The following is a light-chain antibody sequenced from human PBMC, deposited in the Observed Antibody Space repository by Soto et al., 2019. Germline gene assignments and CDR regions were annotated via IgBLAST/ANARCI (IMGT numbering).Light chain of an antibody. CDR3: SSYTRSKTGV. J-gene: IGLJ1*01. CDR2: DVS. CDR1: SSDVGSWGY. V-gene: IGLV2-14*03. Sequence: QSALTQPASVSGSPGQSITISCTGTSSDVGSWGYVSWYQQHPGKAPKVIIYDVSTRPSGVSNRFSGSKSGYTASLTISGLQAEDEADYYCSSYTRSKTGVFGTGTKLTVL.